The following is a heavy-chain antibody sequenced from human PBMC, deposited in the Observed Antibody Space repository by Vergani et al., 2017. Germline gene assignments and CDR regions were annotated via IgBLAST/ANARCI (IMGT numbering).Heavy chain of an antibody. V-gene: IGHV3-30-3*01. Sequence: QVQLVESGGGVVQPGRSLRLSCAASGFTFSSYDMHWVRQAPGTGLEWVAVISSDGSNTYYADSLKGRLTISRDNSKNTLYLQMNSLRAEDTAVYYWASRQVWQWLDYYFDYWGQGTLVTVSS. CDR1: GFTFSSYD. J-gene: IGHJ4*02. CDR3: ASRQVWQWLDYYFDY. CDR2: ISSDGSNT. D-gene: IGHD6-19*01.